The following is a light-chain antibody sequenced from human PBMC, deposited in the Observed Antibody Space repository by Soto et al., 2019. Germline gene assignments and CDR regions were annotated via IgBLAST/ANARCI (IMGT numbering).Light chain of an antibody. CDR2: RND. CDR3: AAWDDSLSGSVL. V-gene: IGLV1-47*01. CDR1: TSNIGSNY. J-gene: IGLJ2*01. Sequence: QSVLTQPPSASGTPGQRVTISCSGSTSNIGSNYVYWYQHLPGTAHKLLIYRNDQRPSGVPDRFSGSKSGTSASLAISGLRSEDEADYYCAAWDDSLSGSVLFGGGTKLTVL.